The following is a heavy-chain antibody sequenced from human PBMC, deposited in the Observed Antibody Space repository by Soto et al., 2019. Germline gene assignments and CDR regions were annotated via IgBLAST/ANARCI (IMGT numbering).Heavy chain of an antibody. CDR1: AYTFTSSD. Sequence: ASLNVSFEASAYTFTSSDISWVRQAPGQGLESMGWISAYNANTDYAQNIQGRVTMTTETSTSTAYTELRSMRSDDTAVYWRARGACPGGTTGMYDWGQGTPVTVSS. CDR2: ISAYNANT. J-gene: IGHJ4*02. CDR3: ARGACPGGTTGMYD. D-gene: IGHD1-7*01. V-gene: IGHV1-18*04.